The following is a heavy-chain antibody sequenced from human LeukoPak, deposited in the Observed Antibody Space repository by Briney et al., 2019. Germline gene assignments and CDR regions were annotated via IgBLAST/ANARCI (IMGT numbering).Heavy chain of an antibody. D-gene: IGHD5-18*01. CDR3: ARPGVGSGRYGAFDI. CDR2: IYTSGST. Sequence: PSETLSLTCTVSGGSISSYHWSWIRQPAGKGLEWIGRIYTSGSTNYNPSLKSRVTISVDTSKNQFSLKLNSVTAADTAVYYCARPGVGSGRYGAFDIWSQGAMVIVSS. J-gene: IGHJ3*02. CDR1: GGSISSYH. V-gene: IGHV4-4*07.